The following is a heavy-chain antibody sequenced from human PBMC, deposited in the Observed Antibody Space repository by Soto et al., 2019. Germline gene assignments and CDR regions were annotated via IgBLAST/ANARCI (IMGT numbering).Heavy chain of an antibody. CDR2: INLNSGDT. J-gene: IGHJ4*02. V-gene: IGHV1-2*02. CDR3: ARDPTSGVAAAGLLNF. CDR1: GYTFTAYY. D-gene: IGHD6-13*01. Sequence: GPVKVSCKASGYTFTAYYMHWVRQAPGQGLEWMGWINLNSGDTNYAQEFQGRVTMTRDTSISTAYMELSRLRSDDTAVYYCARDPTSGVAAAGLLNFWGQGTLVTVSS.